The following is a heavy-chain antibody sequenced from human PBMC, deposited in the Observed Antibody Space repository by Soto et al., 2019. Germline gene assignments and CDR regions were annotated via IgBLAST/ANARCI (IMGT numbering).Heavy chain of an antibody. J-gene: IGHJ3*02. Sequence: QLQQWGAGLLKPSETLSLTCVVSGGSFSTYYYNWIRQSPGKGLEWIGEINHSGSNNYSPSLKSRVPMSLDTSKNQLSLMLTSVTAADTAVYYCARGGSNDWQVAFDIWGQGTMVTVSS. CDR3: ARGGSNDWQVAFDI. V-gene: IGHV4-34*01. D-gene: IGHD3-9*01. CDR2: INHSGSN. CDR1: GGSFSTYY.